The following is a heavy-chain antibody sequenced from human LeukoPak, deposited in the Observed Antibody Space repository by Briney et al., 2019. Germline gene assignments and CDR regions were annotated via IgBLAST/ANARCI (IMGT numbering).Heavy chain of an antibody. CDR1: EFTFSSYG. CDR2: ASYDGSNK. CDR3: AKDLSGLRSCPIRRCYYAMDV. D-gene: IGHD2-15*01. V-gene: IGHV3-30*18. Sequence: GGSLRLTCAASEFTFSSYGMHWVRQAPGRGLEWVAVASYDGSNKYYADSVKGRFTISRDNSKNTLYLQMDSLRAEDTAVYYCAKDLSGLRSCPIRRCYYAMDVWGQGTTVTVSS. J-gene: IGHJ6*02.